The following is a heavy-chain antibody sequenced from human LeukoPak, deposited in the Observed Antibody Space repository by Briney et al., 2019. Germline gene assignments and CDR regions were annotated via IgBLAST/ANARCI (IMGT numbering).Heavy chain of an antibody. D-gene: IGHD3-16*01. CDR1: GFTFSDYG. V-gene: IGHV3-30*03. J-gene: IGHJ6*02. Sequence: GGSLRLSCGASGFTFSDYGMHWVRQAPGKGLEWVALITNDGINKYYVDSVKGRFTISRDNSKNTLYLQMSNLRAEDTAVYFCARGGGLDVWGQGATVTVSS. CDR2: ITNDGINK. CDR3: ARGGGLDV.